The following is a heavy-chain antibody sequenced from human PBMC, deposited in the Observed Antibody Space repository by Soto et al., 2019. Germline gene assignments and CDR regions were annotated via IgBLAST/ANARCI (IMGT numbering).Heavy chain of an antibody. CDR1: GFMFSDYA. Sequence: GGSLILSCAASGFMFSDYAMTWARQAPGKELEWVSGLLRPGRSTYYADSVKGRFTISGDTSANTVYLQMDSLRAEDTAVYYCAKDAIANDGIWLMDSWGQGTVVTVSS. CDR2: LLRPGRST. CDR3: AKDAIANDGIWLMDS. J-gene: IGHJ5*02. D-gene: IGHD3-16*01. V-gene: IGHV3-23*01.